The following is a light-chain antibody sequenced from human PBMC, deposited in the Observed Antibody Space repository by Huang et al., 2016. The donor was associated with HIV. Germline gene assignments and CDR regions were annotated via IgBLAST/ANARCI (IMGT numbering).Light chain of an antibody. V-gene: IGKV1-6*01. CDR2: AAS. Sequence: AIQMTQSPSSLSASVGDRVTITCRASQGIRNELGWYQPKPGKAPKLLIYAASTLQSGVPSRFSGSGSGTDFTLTISSLQPEDFATYYCLQDYTYPLTFGPGTKVDIK. CDR1: QGIRNE. CDR3: LQDYTYPLT. J-gene: IGKJ3*01.